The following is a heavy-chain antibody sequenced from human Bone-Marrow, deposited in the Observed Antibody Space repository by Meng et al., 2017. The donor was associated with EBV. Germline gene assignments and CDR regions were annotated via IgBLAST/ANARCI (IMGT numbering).Heavy chain of an antibody. CDR1: GGTFGRFA. V-gene: IGHV1-69*01. Sequence: QLQLGQCRVEVKKPGSSVKASCKASGGTFGRFAISWVRQDPGQGLEWMGGLIPIFGTANYAQKFQGRVTITADESTSTAYMELSSLRSEDTAVYYCARSHVGSSSWYEAWDYWGQGTLVTVSS. J-gene: IGHJ4*02. CDR2: LIPIFGTA. CDR3: ARSHVGSSSWYEAWDY. D-gene: IGHD6-13*01.